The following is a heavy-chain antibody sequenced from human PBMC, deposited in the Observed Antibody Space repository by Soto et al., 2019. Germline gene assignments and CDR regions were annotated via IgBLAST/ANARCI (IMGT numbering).Heavy chain of an antibody. CDR2: ISSSSSSI. J-gene: IGHJ4*02. D-gene: IGHD6-19*01. V-gene: IGHV3-21*01. CDR3: VRDEYSNGWFNY. CDR1: GFTLGSYG. Sequence: GGSLRLSCAASGFTLGSYGMNWVRQVPGKGLEWVSSISSSSSSISYGDSVKGRFTVSRDNAKNSLFLLMDSLRAEDTAVYYCVRDEYSNGWFNYWGQGTLVTVSS.